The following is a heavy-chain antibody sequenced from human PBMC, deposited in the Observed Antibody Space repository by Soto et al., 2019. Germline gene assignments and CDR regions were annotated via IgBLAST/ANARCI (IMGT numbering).Heavy chain of an antibody. J-gene: IGHJ3*02. CDR2: IWYDGSNK. CDR1: GFTFSSYG. D-gene: IGHD6-6*01. CDR3: ARPLEYSSSPDAFDI. V-gene: IGHV3-33*01. Sequence: GGSLRLSCAASGFTFSSYGMHWVRQAPGKGLEWVAVIWYDGSNKYYADSVKGRFTISRDNSKNTLYLQMNSLRAEDTAVYYCARPLEYSSSPDAFDIWGQGTMVTVSS.